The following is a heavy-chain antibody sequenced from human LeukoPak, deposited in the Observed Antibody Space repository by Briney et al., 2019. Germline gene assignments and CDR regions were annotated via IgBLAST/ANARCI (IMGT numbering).Heavy chain of an antibody. CDR1: GFTFYDYA. CDR2: ISGDGG. D-gene: IGHD6-19*01. CDR3: AKSRGSFSSGRDTFDI. V-gene: IGHV3-43*02. J-gene: IGHJ3*02. Sequence: PGGSLTLSCAASGFTFYDYAMHWVRQAPGKGLEWVSLISGDGGSYVDSVKGRFTISRDNSKNSLYLQMNSLRTEDTALYYCAKSRGSFSSGRDTFDIWGQGTMVTVSS.